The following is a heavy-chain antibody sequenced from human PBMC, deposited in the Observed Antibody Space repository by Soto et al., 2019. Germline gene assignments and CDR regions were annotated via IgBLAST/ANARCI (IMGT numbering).Heavy chain of an antibody. CDR2: IYSGGST. V-gene: IGHV3-66*01. CDR3: ASRPPIDPGYAFDI. J-gene: IGHJ3*02. D-gene: IGHD3-22*01. CDR1: GFTVSSNY. Sequence: EVQLVESGGGLVQPGGSLRLSCAASGFTVSSNYMSWVRQAPGKGLEWVSVIYSGGSTYYADSVKDRFTISRDNSKNTLYLQMNSLRAEDTAVYYCASRPPIDPGYAFDIWGQGTMVTVSS.